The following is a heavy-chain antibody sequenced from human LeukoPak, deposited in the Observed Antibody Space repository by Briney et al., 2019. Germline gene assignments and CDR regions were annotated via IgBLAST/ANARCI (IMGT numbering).Heavy chain of an antibody. D-gene: IGHD3-22*01. J-gene: IGHJ5*02. V-gene: IGHV4-34*01. Sequence: KPSETLSLTCAVYGGSFSGYYWSWIRQPPGKGLEWIGEINHSGSTNYNPSLKSRVTISVDTSKNQFSLKLSSVTAADTAVYYCARFPYYYDSSGYRIDNWFDPWGQGTLVTVSS. CDR2: INHSGST. CDR1: GGSFSGYY. CDR3: ARFPYYYDSSGYRIDNWFDP.